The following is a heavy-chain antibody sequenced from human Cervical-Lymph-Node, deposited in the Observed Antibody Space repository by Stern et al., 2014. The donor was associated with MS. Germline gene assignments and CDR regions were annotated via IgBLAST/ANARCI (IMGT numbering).Heavy chain of an antibody. CDR1: GYTFTRYD. J-gene: IGHJ4*02. CDR3: ARWAYNWDFDY. Sequence: QVQLVQSGVEIKNPGASVKVSCKASGYTFTRYDIAWVRQAPGQGLEWMGWISVYNGNTKYAQKVQGRVTMTRETSTNTAYMELRSLISDDTAVYYCARWAYNWDFDYWGQGTLVTVSS. D-gene: IGHD1-20*01. CDR2: ISVYNGNT. V-gene: IGHV1-18*01.